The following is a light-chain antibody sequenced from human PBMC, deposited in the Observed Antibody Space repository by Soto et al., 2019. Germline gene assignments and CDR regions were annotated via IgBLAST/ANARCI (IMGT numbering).Light chain of an antibody. CDR1: STVFISCNR. CDR3: SLYLGASVYV. V-gene: IGLV2-18*01. CDR2: EVS. Sequence: QSVLTQPPSASGSPGQTVTLSCTGTSTVFISCNRVSWYQQPPGTAPKLMIYEVSKRPSGVPDRFSWSKSGNTASLTIPGPKPAAESYYFCSLYLGASVYVFATVTTV. J-gene: IGLJ1*01.